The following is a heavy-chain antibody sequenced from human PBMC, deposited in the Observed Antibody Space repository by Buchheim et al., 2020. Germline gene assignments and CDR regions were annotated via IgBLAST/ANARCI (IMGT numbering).Heavy chain of an antibody. J-gene: IGHJ5*02. D-gene: IGHD2-15*01. CDR2: IWYDGSNK. CDR3: ARDRVVAATGWFDP. V-gene: IGHV3-33*01. Sequence: QVQLVESGGGVVQPGRSLRLSCVASGFTFSSYGMHWVRQAPGKGLEWVAVIWYDGSNKYYADSVKGRFTISRDNFKNTLYLQMNSLKAEDTAVYYCARDRVVAATGWFDPWGQGTL. CDR1: GFTFSSYG.